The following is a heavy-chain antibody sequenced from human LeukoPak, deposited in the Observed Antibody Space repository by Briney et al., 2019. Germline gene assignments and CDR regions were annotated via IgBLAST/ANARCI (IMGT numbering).Heavy chain of an antibody. Sequence: GRSLRLSCAASGFTFSNYAMHWVRQAPGKGLEWVAVISYDGSDKYYADSVKGRFTISRDNSKNTLYLQMNSLRPEDTAVYYCARDWGRRYSSGWYGDSDYWGQGTLVTVSS. J-gene: IGHJ4*02. CDR1: GFTFSNYA. CDR2: ISYDGSDK. V-gene: IGHV3-30-3*01. CDR3: ARDWGRRYSSGWYGDSDY. D-gene: IGHD6-19*01.